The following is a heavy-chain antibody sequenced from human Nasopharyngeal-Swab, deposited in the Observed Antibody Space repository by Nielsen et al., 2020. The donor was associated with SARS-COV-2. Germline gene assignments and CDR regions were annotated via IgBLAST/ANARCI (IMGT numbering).Heavy chain of an antibody. V-gene: IGHV3-9*01. CDR2: ISWISGSI. Sequence: GGSLRLSCAASGFTFADYAMHWVRQAPGKGLEWVSGISWISGSIGYADSVKGRFTISRDNAKNSLYLQMNSLRAEDTALYYCAKIGTGSSGYRYFDYWGQGTLVTVSS. J-gene: IGHJ4*02. CDR3: AKIGTGSSGYRYFDY. CDR1: GFTFADYA. D-gene: IGHD3-22*01.